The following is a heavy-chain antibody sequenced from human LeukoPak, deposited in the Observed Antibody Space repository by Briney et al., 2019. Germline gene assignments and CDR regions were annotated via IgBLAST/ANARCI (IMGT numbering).Heavy chain of an antibody. CDR2: ISSSGSTI. D-gene: IGHD3-16*01. V-gene: IGHV3-48*03. CDR3: ARWGNRVMLDAFDI. CDR1: GFTFSSYE. Sequence: GGSLRLSCAASGFTFSSYEMNWVRQAPGKGLEWVSYISSSGSTIYYADSVEGRFTISRDNAKNSLYLQMNSLRAEDTAVYYCARWGNRVMLDAFDIWGQGTMVTVSS. J-gene: IGHJ3*02.